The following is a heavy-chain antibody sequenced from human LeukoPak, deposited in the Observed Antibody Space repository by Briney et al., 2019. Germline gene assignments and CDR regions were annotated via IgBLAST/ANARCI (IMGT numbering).Heavy chain of an antibody. J-gene: IGHJ4*02. D-gene: IGHD6-19*01. V-gene: IGHV3-30*04. Sequence: PGGSLRLSCAASGFTFSSYAMHWVRQAPGKGLEWVAVISYDGGNKYYADSVKGRFTISRDNSKNTLYLQMNSLRAEDTAVYYCASDSGYFDYWGQGTLVTVSS. CDR1: GFTFSSYA. CDR3: ASDSGYFDY. CDR2: ISYDGGNK.